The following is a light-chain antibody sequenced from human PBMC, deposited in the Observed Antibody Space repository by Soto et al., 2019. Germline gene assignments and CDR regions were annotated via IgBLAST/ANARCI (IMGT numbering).Light chain of an antibody. CDR3: QSHDSSLSGYV. Sequence: QSVLTQPPSVSGAPGQRVTISCTGSSSDIGAGYDVHWYQQLPGTAPKLLIYGNINRPSGVPDRFSGSKSGTSASLAITGLQAEDEAEYYCQSHDSSLSGYVFGTGTKLT. J-gene: IGLJ1*01. CDR1: SSDIGAGYD. CDR2: GNI. V-gene: IGLV1-40*01.